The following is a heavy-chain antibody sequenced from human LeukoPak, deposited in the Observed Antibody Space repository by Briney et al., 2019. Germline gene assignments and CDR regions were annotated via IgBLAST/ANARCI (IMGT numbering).Heavy chain of an antibody. CDR1: GGSISRYS. V-gene: IGHV4-4*07. D-gene: IGHD3-10*01. CDR3: ARGSGVGSGGYYRDHYYGMDV. CDR2: IHTSGSS. Sequence: SETLSLTCTVSGGSISRYSWSWIRQPAGNALEWIGRIHTSGSSNYNPSLKSRVTMSLDTSKNQFSLKLNSVTAADTAVYYCARGSGVGSGGYYRDHYYGMDVWGPGTTVTVS. J-gene: IGHJ6*02.